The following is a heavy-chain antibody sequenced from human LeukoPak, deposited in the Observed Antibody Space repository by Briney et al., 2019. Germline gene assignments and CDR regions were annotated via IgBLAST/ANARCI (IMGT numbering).Heavy chain of an antibody. CDR3: AKIPDRYCSGGTCYFDT. CDR1: GFTFDNYA. CDR2: IRYDGSTK. D-gene: IGHD2-15*01. J-gene: IGHJ4*02. V-gene: IGHV3-30*02. Sequence: GGSLRLSCAASGFTFDNYAMNWDRQAPGKGLEWVVFIRYDGSTKYSADSVKGRFTISRDNSKNTLYLQMNSLRPEDTAVYYCAKIPDRYCSGGTCYFDTWGQGTLVTVSS.